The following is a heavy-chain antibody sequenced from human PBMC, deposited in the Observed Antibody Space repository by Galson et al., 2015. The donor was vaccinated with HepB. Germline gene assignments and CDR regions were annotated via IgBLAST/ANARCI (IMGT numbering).Heavy chain of an antibody. D-gene: IGHD2-2*01. CDR1: GFTFTNYG. CDR2: ISGSGDST. Sequence: SLRLSCAASGFTFTNYGMTWVRQAPGKGLEWVSGISGSGDSTYYADSVKGRFTISRDNSNNTLYLQMNSLRAEDTAVYYCAKGIESSRYYFDYWGQGTLVTVSS. J-gene: IGHJ4*02. V-gene: IGHV3-23*01. CDR3: AKGIESSRYYFDY.